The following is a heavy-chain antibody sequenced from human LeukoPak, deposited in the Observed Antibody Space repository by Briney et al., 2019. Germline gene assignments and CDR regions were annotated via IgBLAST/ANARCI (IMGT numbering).Heavy chain of an antibody. V-gene: IGHV3-23*01. Sequence: GRSLRLSCAASGFTFSSYGMSWVRQAPRKGLEWVSAISGSGGSTYYADSVKGRFTISRDNSKNTLYLQMNSLRAEDTAVYYCAKDAPKYYYDSSGYHDAFHIWGQGTMVTVSS. CDR3: AKDAPKYYYDSSGYHDAFHI. D-gene: IGHD3-22*01. CDR1: GFTFSSYG. CDR2: ISGSGGST. J-gene: IGHJ3*02.